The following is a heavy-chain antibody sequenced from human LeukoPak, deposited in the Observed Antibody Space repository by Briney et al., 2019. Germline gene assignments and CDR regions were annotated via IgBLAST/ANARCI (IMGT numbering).Heavy chain of an antibody. J-gene: IGHJ4*02. D-gene: IGHD6-13*01. CDR2: IYSGGST. CDR1: GFTVSSNY. Sequence: GGSLRLSCAASGFTVSSNYMSWVRQAPGKGLEWVSVIYSGGSTYYADFVKGRFTISRDNSKNTLYLQMNSLRAEDTAVYYCARKAIAAAGYYFDYWGQGTLATVSS. CDR3: ARKAIAAAGYYFDY. V-gene: IGHV3-66*02.